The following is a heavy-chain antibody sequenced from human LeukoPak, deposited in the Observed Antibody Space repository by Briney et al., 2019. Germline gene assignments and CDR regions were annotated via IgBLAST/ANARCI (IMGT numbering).Heavy chain of an antibody. Sequence: GASVKVSCKASGYTFTSYDINWVRQATGQGLEWMGWMNPNSGNTGYAQKFQGRVTMTRNTSISTAYMELSSLRSEDTAVYYCARRGGRYYYGSGSRPGWFDPWGQGTLVTVSS. CDR2: MNPNSGNT. V-gene: IGHV1-8*01. D-gene: IGHD3-10*01. J-gene: IGHJ5*02. CDR3: ARRGGRYYYGSGSRPGWFDP. CDR1: GYTFTSYD.